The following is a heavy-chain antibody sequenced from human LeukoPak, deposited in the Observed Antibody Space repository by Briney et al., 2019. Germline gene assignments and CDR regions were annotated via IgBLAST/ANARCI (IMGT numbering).Heavy chain of an antibody. CDR1: GLTFSNYV. CDR2: ISGRGST. CDR3: TGARRTFWYFDL. D-gene: IGHD2/OR15-2a*01. V-gene: IGHV3-23*01. J-gene: IGHJ2*01. Sequence: PGGSLRLSCAASGLTFSNYVMNWVRQAPGKGLEWVSSISGRGSTYYADSVKGRFTVSVDNSKNTLYLQMNGLRAEDTAVYHCTGARRTFWYFDLWGRGTLVTVSS.